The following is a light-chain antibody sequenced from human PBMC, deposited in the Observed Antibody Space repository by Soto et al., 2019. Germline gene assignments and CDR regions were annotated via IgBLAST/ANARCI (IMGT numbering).Light chain of an antibody. V-gene: IGLV1-47*01. CDR3: VAWDDNLSCVL. CDR2: KSN. J-gene: IGLJ2*01. Sequence: QSALTQPPSASWTPGQRVTISCSGSSSNFASNSVYWYQQVPGTAPKLLIYKSNQRPSGVPDRFSGSKSGTSASLAISGLRSEDEADYYCVAWDDNLSCVLFGGGTKVTVL. CDR1: SSNFASNS.